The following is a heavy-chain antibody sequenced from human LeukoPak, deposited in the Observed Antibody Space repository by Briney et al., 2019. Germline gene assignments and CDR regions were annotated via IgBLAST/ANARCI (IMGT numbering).Heavy chain of an antibody. CDR3: ARRSYNSPLRY. D-gene: IGHD3-10*01. CDR2: IYHSGST. Sequence: SETLSLTCAVSGGSISSSKWWSWVRQPPGKGLEWIGEIYHSGSTNFNPSLKSRVTISVDTSKNQFSLKLSSVTAADTAVYYCARRSYNSPLRYWGQGTLVTVSS. CDR1: GGSISSSKW. V-gene: IGHV4-4*02. J-gene: IGHJ4*02.